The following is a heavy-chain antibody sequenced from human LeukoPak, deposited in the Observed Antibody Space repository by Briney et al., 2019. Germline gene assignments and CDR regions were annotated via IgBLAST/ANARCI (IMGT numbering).Heavy chain of an antibody. D-gene: IGHD6-19*01. V-gene: IGHV4-39*07. J-gene: IGHJ5*02. CDR2: IYYSGST. CDR3: ARDRESSGWSGFDP. Sequence: SETLSLTCAVSGGSISSNSYYWGWIRQPPGKGLEWIGSIYYSGSTYYNPSLKSRVTISVDTSKNQFSLKLSSVTAADTAVYYCARDRESSGWSGFDPWGQGTLVTVSS. CDR1: GGSISSNSYY.